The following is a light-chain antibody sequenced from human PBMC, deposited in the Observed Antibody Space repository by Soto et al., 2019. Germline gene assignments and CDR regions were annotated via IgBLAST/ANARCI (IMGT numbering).Light chain of an antibody. CDR3: SSYAGSNNIV. CDR2: EVT. Sequence: QSVLTQPPSASGSPGRSVTISCTGASSDVGGYNFVSWYQQHPGKAPILLIYEVTKRPSGVPDRFSGSRSGNTASLTVSGLHAADESDYYCSSYAGSNNIVFGTGTNVTV. V-gene: IGLV2-8*01. J-gene: IGLJ1*01. CDR1: SSDVGGYNF.